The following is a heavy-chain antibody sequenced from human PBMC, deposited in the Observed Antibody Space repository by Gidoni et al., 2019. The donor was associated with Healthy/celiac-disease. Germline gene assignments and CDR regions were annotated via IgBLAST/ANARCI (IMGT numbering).Heavy chain of an antibody. V-gene: IGHV3-33*08. CDR1: GFTFSSYG. Sequence: RSLRLSCAASGFTFSSYGMHWVRQAPGKGLEWVAVIWYDGSNKYYADSVKGRFTISRDNSKNTLYLQMNSLRAEDTAVSYCARDLTYYDFWSGYYTHENYYGMDVWGQGTTVTVSS. D-gene: IGHD3-3*01. CDR3: ARDLTYYDFWSGYYTHENYYGMDV. CDR2: IWYDGSNK. J-gene: IGHJ6*02.